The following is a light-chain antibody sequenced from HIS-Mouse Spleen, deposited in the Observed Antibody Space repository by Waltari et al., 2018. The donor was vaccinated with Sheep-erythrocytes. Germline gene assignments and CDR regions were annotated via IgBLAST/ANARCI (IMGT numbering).Light chain of an antibody. Sequence: EIVMTQSPATLSVSPGERATLSCRASQSVSSNLAWYQQKPAQAARLLLYGASTRATGIPARCSGSGSGTEFTLTISSMQSEDFAVYYCQQYNNWPETFGQGTKVEIK. V-gene: IGKV3-15*01. CDR1: QSVSSN. J-gene: IGKJ1*01. CDR2: GAS. CDR3: QQYNNWPET.